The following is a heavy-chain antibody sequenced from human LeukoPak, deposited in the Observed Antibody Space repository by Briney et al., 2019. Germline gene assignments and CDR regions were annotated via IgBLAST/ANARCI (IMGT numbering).Heavy chain of an antibody. CDR3: AIGTRGGDCDPTSGYYYYGTDV. J-gene: IGHJ6*02. CDR2: IIPILGIA. D-gene: IGHD2-21*02. V-gene: IGHV1-69*04. CDR1: GGTFSSYA. Sequence: SVKLSCTASGGTFSSYAISWVRQAPGQGLEWMGRIIPILGIANYAQIFQGRVTITADNSTSSAYMELSSPSSEDTAVYYCAIGTRGGDCDPTSGYYYYGTDVWGQGTTVTVSS.